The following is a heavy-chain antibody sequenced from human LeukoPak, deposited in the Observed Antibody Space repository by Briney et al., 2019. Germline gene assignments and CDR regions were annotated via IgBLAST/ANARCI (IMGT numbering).Heavy chain of an antibody. CDR1: GFTFTNYW. J-gene: IGHJ3*02. CDR3: ARVVGYYYDSRHAFDI. V-gene: IGHV3-21*01. Sequence: GGSLRLSCAASGFTFTNYWMSWVRQAPGKGLEWVSSISSSSSYIYYADSVKGRFTISRDNAKNSLYLQMNSLRAEDTAVYYCARVVGYYYDSRHAFDIWGQGTMVTVSS. D-gene: IGHD3-22*01. CDR2: ISSSSSYI.